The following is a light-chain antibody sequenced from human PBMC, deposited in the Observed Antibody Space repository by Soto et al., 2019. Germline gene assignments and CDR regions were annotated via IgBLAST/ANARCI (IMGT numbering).Light chain of an antibody. CDR3: QQSYITPYT. Sequence: DIQMTQSPSSLSASVRDTVTITCRASQSISVHLNWYQQKPGEVPKLLIYAASNLHSGVPSRFSGSGSETDFALTIRSLQPEDFAPYYCQQSYITPYTFGQGTRLEIK. J-gene: IGKJ2*01. V-gene: IGKV1-39*01. CDR2: AAS. CDR1: QSISVH.